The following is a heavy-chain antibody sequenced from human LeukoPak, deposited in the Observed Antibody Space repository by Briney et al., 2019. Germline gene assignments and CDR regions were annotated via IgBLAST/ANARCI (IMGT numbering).Heavy chain of an antibody. J-gene: IGHJ4*02. CDR2: ISWNSGSI. CDR1: GFTFDDYA. Sequence: GGSLRLSCAASGFTFDDYAMHWVRQAPGKGLEWVSGISWNSGSIGYADSVKGRFTISRDNAKNSLYLQMNSLRAEDTALYYCAKDISSGRFGELSPNDYWGQGTLVTVSS. CDR3: AKDISSGRFGELSPNDY. V-gene: IGHV3-9*01. D-gene: IGHD3-10*01.